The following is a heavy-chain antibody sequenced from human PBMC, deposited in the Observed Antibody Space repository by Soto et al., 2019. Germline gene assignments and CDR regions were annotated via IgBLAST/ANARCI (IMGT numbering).Heavy chain of an antibody. CDR2: IFPSGTT. CDR1: GGSPSGASYS. J-gene: IGHJ4*01. Sequence: SETLSLTCGVSGGSPSGASYSRNWIRQPPGKGLEWIGYIFPSGTTYYNPSLKSRVTISIYVSKNQFSLSLRSLTAADTAVYYCARSREFDYWSQGTLVTHSS. CDR3: ARSREFDY. V-gene: IGHV4-30-2*01.